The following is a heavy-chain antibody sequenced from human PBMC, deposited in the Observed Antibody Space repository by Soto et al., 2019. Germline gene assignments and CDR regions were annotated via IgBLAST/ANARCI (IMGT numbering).Heavy chain of an antibody. J-gene: IGHJ1*01. CDR1: GGTFSSYA. V-gene: IGHV1-69*12. Sequence: QVQLVQSGAEVKKPGSSVKVSCKASGGTFSSYAISWVRQAPGQGLEWMGGIIPIFGTANYAQKFQGRVTITADESTSPAYMELSSLRSEDTAVYYCARALDCSGGSCYSYEYFQHWGQGTLVTVSS. CDR3: ARALDCSGGSCYSYEYFQH. CDR2: IIPIFGTA. D-gene: IGHD2-15*01.